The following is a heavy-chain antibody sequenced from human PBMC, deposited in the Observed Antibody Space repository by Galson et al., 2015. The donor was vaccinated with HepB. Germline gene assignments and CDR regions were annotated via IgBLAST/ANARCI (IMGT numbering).Heavy chain of an antibody. CDR2: ISYDGSNK. CDR1: GFTFSNYG. V-gene: IGHV3-30*18. Sequence: SLRLSCAASGFTFSNYGMHWVRQAPGKGLEWVAVISYDGSNKYYADSVKGRFTISRDNSKNTLYLQVNSLRAEDTASYYCAKDPYLYSALAGTMAGFDYWGQGTLVTVSS. CDR3: AKDPYLYSALAGTMAGFDY. J-gene: IGHJ4*02. D-gene: IGHD6-19*01.